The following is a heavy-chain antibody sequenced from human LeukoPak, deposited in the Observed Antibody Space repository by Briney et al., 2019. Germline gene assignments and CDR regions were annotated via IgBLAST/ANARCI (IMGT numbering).Heavy chain of an antibody. Sequence: ASVKVSCKASGGTFSSYAISWVRQAPGQGLEWMGRIIPMLGIANYAQKFQGRVTITADESTSTAYMELSSLRSEDTAVYYCARVRPDIVVVPAATYFYYGMDVWGQGTTVTVSS. V-gene: IGHV1-69*04. CDR2: IIPMLGIA. CDR1: GGTFSSYA. D-gene: IGHD2-2*01. J-gene: IGHJ6*02. CDR3: ARVRPDIVVVPAATYFYYGMDV.